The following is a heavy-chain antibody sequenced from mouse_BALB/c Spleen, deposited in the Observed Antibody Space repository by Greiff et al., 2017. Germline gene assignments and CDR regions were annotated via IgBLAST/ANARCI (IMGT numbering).Heavy chain of an antibody. D-gene: IGHD2-4*01. CDR2: IYPGDGDT. CDR3: ARGDYDGYYYAMDY. V-gene: IGHV1-80*01. CDR1: GYAFSSYW. J-gene: IGHJ4*01. Sequence: QVQLQQSGAELVRPGSSVKISCKASGYAFSSYWMNWVKQRPGQGLEWIGQIYPGDGDTNYNGKFKGKATLTADKSSSTAYMQLSSLTSEDSAVYFCARGDYDGYYYAMDYWGQGTSVTVSS.